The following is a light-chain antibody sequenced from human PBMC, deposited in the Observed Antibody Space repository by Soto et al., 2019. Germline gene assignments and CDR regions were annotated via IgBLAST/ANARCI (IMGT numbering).Light chain of an antibody. J-gene: IGKJ2*01. CDR2: DAS. CDR3: QQYNSCPYT. Sequence: DIQMTQSPSTLSASVGDRVTITCRASQSISSWLAWYQQKPGKAPKLLIYDASSLESGVPSRFSGSGSGTEFTLTISSLQPDDFATYYGQQYNSCPYTFGQGTKLEIK. V-gene: IGKV1-5*01. CDR1: QSISSW.